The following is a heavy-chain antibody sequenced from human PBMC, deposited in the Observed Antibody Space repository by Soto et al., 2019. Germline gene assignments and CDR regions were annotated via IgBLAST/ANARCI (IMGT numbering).Heavy chain of an antibody. V-gene: IGHV3-30*18. D-gene: IGHD2-15*01. CDR2: ISYDGSNK. CDR3: AKAGLVVVAATHSGWFDP. J-gene: IGHJ5*02. CDR1: GFTFSSYG. Sequence: GGSLRLSCAASGFTFSSYGMHWVRQAPGKGLEWVAVISYDGSNKYYADSVKGRFTISRDNSKNTLYLQMNSLRAEDTAVYYCAKAGLVVVAATHSGWFDPWGQGTLVTVSS.